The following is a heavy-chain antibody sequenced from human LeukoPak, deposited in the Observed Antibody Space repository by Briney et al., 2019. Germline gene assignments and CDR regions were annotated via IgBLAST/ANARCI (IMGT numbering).Heavy chain of an antibody. D-gene: IGHD3-22*01. CDR3: AKGSYYDSSGSFYFDY. CDR2: ISGSGDNT. CDR1: GFTFNNYV. Sequence: GGSLRLSCAASGFTFNNYVMSWVRQAPGKGLEWVSGISGSGDNTYYADSVKGRFTISRDNSKNTLYVQVNSLGTEDTAAYYCAKGSYYDSSGSFYFDYWGQGTLVTVSS. V-gene: IGHV3-23*01. J-gene: IGHJ4*02.